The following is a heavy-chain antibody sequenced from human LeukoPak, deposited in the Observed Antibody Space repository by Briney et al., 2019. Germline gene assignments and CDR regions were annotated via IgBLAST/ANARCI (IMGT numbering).Heavy chain of an antibody. CDR3: ARASRRSLSRPKSGYGRVWFDP. CDR2: MNPNSGNT. CDR1: GYTFTSYD. Sequence: GASVKVSCKASGYTFTSYDINWVRPATGQGLEWMGWMNPNSGNTGYAQKFQGRVTMTRNTSISTAYMELSSLRSEDTAVYYCARASRRSLSRPKSGYGRVWFDPWGQGTLVTVSS. J-gene: IGHJ5*02. D-gene: IGHD5-12*01. V-gene: IGHV1-8*01.